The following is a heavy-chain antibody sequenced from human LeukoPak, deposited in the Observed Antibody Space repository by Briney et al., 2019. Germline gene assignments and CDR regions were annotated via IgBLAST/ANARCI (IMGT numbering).Heavy chain of an antibody. CDR1: GGSISSYY. CDR3: ARRGGHGGSFDY. Sequence: KPSETLSLTCTVSGGSISSYYWSWVRQPPGKGLEWVGYIYYSGSGSTNYNPSLKSRVSISVDTSKNYFSLKLSSVTAADTAVYYCARRGGHGGSFDYWGQGTLVTVSS. J-gene: IGHJ4*02. D-gene: IGHD4-23*01. V-gene: IGHV4-59*08. CDR2: IYYSGSGST.